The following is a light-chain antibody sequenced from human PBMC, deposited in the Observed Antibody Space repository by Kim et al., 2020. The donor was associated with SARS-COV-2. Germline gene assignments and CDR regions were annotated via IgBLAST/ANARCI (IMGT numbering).Light chain of an antibody. CDR1: SSDVGGYNY. J-gene: IGLJ2*01. CDR2: DVS. Sequence: SITISCTGTSSDVGGYNYVSWYQQHPGKAPKLMIYDVSKRPSGVSNRFSGSKSGNTASLTISGLQAEDEADYYCSSYTSSSTTYVVFGGGTKLTVL. V-gene: IGLV2-14*04. CDR3: SSYTSSSTTYVV.